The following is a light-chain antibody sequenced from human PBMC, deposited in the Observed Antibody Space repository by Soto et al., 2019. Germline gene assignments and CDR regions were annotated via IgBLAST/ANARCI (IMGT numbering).Light chain of an antibody. CDR1: SSDVGSYNL. CDR2: EGS. CDR3: CSYAGSSTDVV. V-gene: IGLV2-23*01. J-gene: IGLJ2*01. Sequence: QSALTQPASVSGSPGQSITISCTGTSSDVGSYNLVSWYQQHPGKAPKLMIYEGSKRPSGVSNRFSGYKSGNTASLTISGLQDEDEADYYCCSYAGSSTDVVFGGGTKLTVL.